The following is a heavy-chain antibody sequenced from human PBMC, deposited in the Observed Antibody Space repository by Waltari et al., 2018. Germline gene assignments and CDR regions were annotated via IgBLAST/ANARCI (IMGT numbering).Heavy chain of an antibody. V-gene: IGHV1-69*05. CDR3: ARDLVSAAGTLNWFDP. CDR2: IIPIFGTA. D-gene: IGHD6-13*01. J-gene: IGHJ5*02. Sequence: QVQLVQSGAEVKKPGSSVKVSCKASGGTFSSYAISWVRQAPGQGLEWMGGIIPIFGTANYAQKFQGRVTITTDESTSTAYMELSSLRSEDTAMYYCARDLVSAAGTLNWFDPWGQGTLVTVSS. CDR1: GGTFSSYA.